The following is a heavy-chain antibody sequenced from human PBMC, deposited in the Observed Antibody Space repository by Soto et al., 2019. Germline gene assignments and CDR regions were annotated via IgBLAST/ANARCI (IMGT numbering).Heavy chain of an antibody. CDR1: GGKCVDFD. J-gene: IGHJ3*02. Sequence: VGLMRLSYVAAGGKCVDFDVHCVRQAPGKGLEWLAHISIDGSRKYYADSVKGRFTVSRENSKNTLYLQINSLGPEEAALYYCTRGPTHGAFDIWGQGTMVTVSS. CDR2: ISIDGSRK. CDR3: TRGPTHGAFDI. V-gene: IGHV3-30*03.